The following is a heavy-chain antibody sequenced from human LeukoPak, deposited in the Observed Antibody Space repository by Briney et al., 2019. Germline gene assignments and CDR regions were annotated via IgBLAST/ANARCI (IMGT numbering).Heavy chain of an antibody. CDR2: ISAYNGNT. D-gene: IGHD2-2*01. V-gene: IGHV1-18*01. J-gene: IGHJ1*01. CDR3: ARADIVVVPAARRGAEYFQH. Sequence: ASVKVSCKASGYTFTSYGISWVRQAPGQGLEWMGWISAYNGNTNYAQKLQGRVTMTTDTSTSTAYMELRSLRSDDTAVYYCARADIVVVPAARRGAEYFQHWGQGTLVTVSS. CDR1: GYTFTSYG.